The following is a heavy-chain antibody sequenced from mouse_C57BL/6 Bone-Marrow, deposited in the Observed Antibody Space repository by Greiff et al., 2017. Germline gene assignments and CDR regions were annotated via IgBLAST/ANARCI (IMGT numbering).Heavy chain of an antibody. CDR3: ARDRELAAWFAY. Sequence: EVKVVESGEGLVKPGGSLKLSCAASGFTFSSYAMSWVRQTPEKRLEWVAYISSGGDYIYYADTVKGRFTISRDNAKNNLYLQMSHLKSEDTAMYYCARDRELAAWFAYWGQGTLVTVSA. CDR2: ISSGGDYI. J-gene: IGHJ3*01. V-gene: IGHV5S21*01. CDR1: GFTFSSYA. D-gene: IGHD4-1*01.